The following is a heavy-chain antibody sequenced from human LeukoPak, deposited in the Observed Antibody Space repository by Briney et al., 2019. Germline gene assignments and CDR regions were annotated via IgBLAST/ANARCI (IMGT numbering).Heavy chain of an antibody. CDR3: ARVSRYDFWSGYDWFDP. D-gene: IGHD3-3*01. J-gene: IGHJ5*02. CDR2: IYYSGST. CDR1: GGSISSYY. V-gene: IGHV4-59*01. Sequence: SETLSLTCTVSGGSISSYYWSWIRQPPGKGLEWIGYIYYSGSTNYNPSLKSRVTISVDTSKNQFSLKLSSVTAADTAVYYCARVSRYDFWSGYDWFDPWGQGTLVTVSS.